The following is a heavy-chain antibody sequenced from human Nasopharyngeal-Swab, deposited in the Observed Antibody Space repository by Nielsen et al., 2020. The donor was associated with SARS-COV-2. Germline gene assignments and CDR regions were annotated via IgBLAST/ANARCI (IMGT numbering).Heavy chain of an antibody. CDR2: IYYSGST. V-gene: IGHV4-30-4*01. Sequence: WIRQPPGKGLEWIGYIYYSGSTYYNPPLKSRVTISVDTSKNQFSLKLSSVTAADTAVYYCARDGYDFWSGYLRGTGRYYYYYYMDVWGKGTTVTVSS. CDR3: ARDGYDFWSGYLRGTGRYYYYYYMDV. D-gene: IGHD3-3*01. J-gene: IGHJ6*03.